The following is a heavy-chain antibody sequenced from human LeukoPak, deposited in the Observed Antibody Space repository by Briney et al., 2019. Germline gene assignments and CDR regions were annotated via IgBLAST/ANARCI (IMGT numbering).Heavy chain of an antibody. CDR3: ARDFLSFSVWFGP. CDR2: INPNSGGT. Sequence: ASVKVSCKASGYTFTGYYMHWVRQAPGQGPEWMGWINPNSGGTNYAQKFQGRVTMTRDTSISTAYMELSSLRSEDTAVYYCARDFLSFSVWFGPWGQGTLVTVSS. J-gene: IGHJ5*02. V-gene: IGHV1-2*02. CDR1: GYTFTGYY. D-gene: IGHD3-3*02.